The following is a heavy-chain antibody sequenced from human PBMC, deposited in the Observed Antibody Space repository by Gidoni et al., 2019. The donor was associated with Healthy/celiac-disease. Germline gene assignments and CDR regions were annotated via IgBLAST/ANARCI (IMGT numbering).Heavy chain of an antibody. V-gene: IGHV3-9*01. Sequence: EVQLVEFVGGLVQPGRSLRLSCAASGFTFDDYAMHWVRQAPGKGLEWVSGISWNSGSIGYADSVKGRFTISRDNAKNSLYLQMNSLRAEDTALYYCAKDHYYDSSGLLDYWGQGTLVTVSS. CDR1: GFTFDDYA. CDR3: AKDHYYDSSGLLDY. D-gene: IGHD3-22*01. CDR2: ISWNSGSI. J-gene: IGHJ4*02.